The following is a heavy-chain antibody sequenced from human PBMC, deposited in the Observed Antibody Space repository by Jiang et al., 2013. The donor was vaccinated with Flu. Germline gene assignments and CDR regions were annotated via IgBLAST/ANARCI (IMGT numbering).Heavy chain of an antibody. V-gene: IGHV3-30-3*01. CDR3: ARPPCSGAYCQYGRPYYYYGMDV. CDR1: GFTFNIYG. Sequence: LSCAASGFTFNIYGMDWVRQAPGKGLEWVAVMSYDGSNTYYADSVKGRFTISRDNSKNTLYLQLNSLRTEDTAVYYCARPPCSGAYCQYGRPYYYYGMDVWGQGTTVTVSS. J-gene: IGHJ6*02. CDR2: MSYDGSNT. D-gene: IGHD2-15*01.